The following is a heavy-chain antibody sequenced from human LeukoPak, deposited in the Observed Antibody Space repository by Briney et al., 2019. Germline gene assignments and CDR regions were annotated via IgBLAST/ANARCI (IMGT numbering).Heavy chain of an antibody. CDR2: SSASSAST. Sequence: WGSVRLSCAASGFTFSSYAMSWVRQAPGPGLERVSASSASSASTSYAAAVKGRFTISRDNSKNTLYLQMNSLRAEDTAVYYCAKFDSSGYPRAPLGFWGQGTLVSVSS. J-gene: IGHJ1*01. CDR3: AKFDSSGYPRAPLGF. D-gene: IGHD3-22*01. CDR1: GFTFSSYA. V-gene: IGHV3-23*01.